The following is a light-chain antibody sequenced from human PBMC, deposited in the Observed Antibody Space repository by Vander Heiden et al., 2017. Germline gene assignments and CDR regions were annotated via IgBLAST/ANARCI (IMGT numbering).Light chain of an antibody. J-gene: IGKJ5*01. CDR3: QLNHSSHPLT. CDR1: KSISSY. Sequence: DIQMTQLPSSLSASVGDRVTITCRASKSISSYLNWYQQKPGKAPKLLIYAASSWQSGVPSRFSGSGCGTDFTLTISSRQPEDFAAYYCQLNHSSHPLTFGQGTQVEIK. V-gene: IGKV1-39*01. CDR2: AAS.